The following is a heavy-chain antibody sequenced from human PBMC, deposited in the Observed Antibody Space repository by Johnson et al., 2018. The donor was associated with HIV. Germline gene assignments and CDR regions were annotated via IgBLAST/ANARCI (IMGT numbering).Heavy chain of an antibody. J-gene: IGHJ3*02. CDR1: GFTFSSYA. CDR2: ISYDGRNK. Sequence: QMQLVESGGGLVQPGGSLRLSCAASGFTFSSYAMHWVRQAPGKGLEWVAVISYDGRNKYYADSVKGRFTISRDNSKNALYLQMNSLRAEETAGYYWASKAAGTMQACDIWGQGTMVTVSS. V-gene: IGHV3-30*04. CDR3: ASKAAGTMQACDI. D-gene: IGHD6-13*01.